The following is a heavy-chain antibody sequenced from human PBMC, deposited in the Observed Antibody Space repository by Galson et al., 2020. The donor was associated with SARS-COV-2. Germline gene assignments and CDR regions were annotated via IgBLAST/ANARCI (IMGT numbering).Heavy chain of an antibody. J-gene: IGHJ4*02. D-gene: IGHD3-10*01. V-gene: IGHV3-21*01. CDR3: ARVAYSSSGAFDY. CDR2: ISNSSTYI. CDR1: GFTFSYHS. Sequence: GGSLRLSCAASGFTFSYHSMNWVRQAPGKGLEWVSSISNSSTYIYYADSLKGRFTISRDNAKNSLYLEMNSLRADDTAVYYCARVAYSSSGAFDYWGQGTLVTVSA.